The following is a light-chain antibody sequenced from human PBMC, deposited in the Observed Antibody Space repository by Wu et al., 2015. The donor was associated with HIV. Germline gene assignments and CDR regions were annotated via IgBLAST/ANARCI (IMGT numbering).Light chain of an antibody. V-gene: IGKV3-20*01. CDR2: GAS. J-gene: IGKJ2*03. CDR3: QQYGSSPVYS. CDR1: QSISSSL. Sequence: ERVMTQAPATLSVSPGERVTLSCRASQSISSSLLSWYQQKPGQAPRLLIYGASSRATGIPDRFSGSGSGTDFTLTISRLEPEDFAVYYCQQYGSSPVYSFGQGTKLEIK.